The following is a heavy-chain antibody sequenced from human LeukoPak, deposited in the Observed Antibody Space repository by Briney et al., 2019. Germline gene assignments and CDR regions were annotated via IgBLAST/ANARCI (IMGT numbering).Heavy chain of an antibody. D-gene: IGHD3-10*01. CDR1: GYTFTSYY. Sequence: GASVKVSCKASGYTFTSYYMHWVRQAPGQGLEWMGIINPSGGSTSYAQKFQGRVTMTRDTSTSTVYMELSSLRSEDTAVYYCARDLLYYGSGSYPFDYWGQGTLVTVSS. J-gene: IGHJ4*02. V-gene: IGHV1-46*01. CDR3: ARDLLYYGSGSYPFDY. CDR2: INPSGGST.